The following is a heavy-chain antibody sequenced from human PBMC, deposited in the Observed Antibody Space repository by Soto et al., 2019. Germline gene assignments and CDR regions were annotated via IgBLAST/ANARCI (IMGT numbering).Heavy chain of an antibody. V-gene: IGHV3-48*02. J-gene: IGHJ3*02. CDR2: ISRDGGDI. CDR1: GFTFSSYS. D-gene: IGHD2-2*01. CDR3: ARDHQYAFDI. Sequence: EVQLVESGGGLVQPGGSLRLSCAASGFTFSSYSMNWVRQAPGKGLEWISYISRDGGDIHYADSVKGRFTISKDNVKDSLYLQMNSLRDEDTAVYYCARDHQYAFDIWGQGTMVTVSS.